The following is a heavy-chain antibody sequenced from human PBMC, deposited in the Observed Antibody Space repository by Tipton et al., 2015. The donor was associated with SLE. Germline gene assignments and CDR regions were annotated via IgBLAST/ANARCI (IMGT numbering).Heavy chain of an antibody. CDR2: IRPDGTEE. CDR3: ARGGLGGYFDC. J-gene: IGHJ4*02. D-gene: IGHD5-12*01. Sequence: GSLRLSCAASGGIFSNYWMSWARQAPGKGLEWVANIRPDGTEEFYVDSMKGRLIISRDNAKNSVYLQVNSLRVEDTAVYYCARGGLGGYFDCWGQGTPVTVSS. CDR1: GGIFSNYW. V-gene: IGHV3-7*01.